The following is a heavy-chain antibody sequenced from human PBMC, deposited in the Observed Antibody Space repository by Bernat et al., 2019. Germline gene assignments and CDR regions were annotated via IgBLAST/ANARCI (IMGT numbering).Heavy chain of an antibody. J-gene: IGHJ4*02. CDR2: IRYDGSNK. CDR3: AKDAEPNYYFDY. Sequence: QVQLVESGGGLVKPGGSLRLSCAASGFTFSDYYMSWIRQAPGKGLEWVAFIRYDGSNKYYADSVKGRFTISRDNSKNTLYLQMNSLRAEDTAVYYCAKDAEPNYYFDYWGQGTLVTVSS. CDR1: GFTFSDYY. V-gene: IGHV3-30*02. D-gene: IGHD1-1*01.